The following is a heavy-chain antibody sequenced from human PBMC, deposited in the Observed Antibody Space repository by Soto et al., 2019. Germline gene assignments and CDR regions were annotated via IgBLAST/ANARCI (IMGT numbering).Heavy chain of an antibody. V-gene: IGHV5-10-1*01. CDR3: AGPGEYQLLAPPRYYYGMDV. CDR1: GYSFTSYW. Sequence: PGESLKISCKGSGYSFTSYWISWVRQMPGKGLEWMGRIDPSDSYTNYSPSFQGHVTISADKSISTAYLQWSSLKASDTAMYYCAGPGEYQLLAPPRYYYGMDVWGQGTTVTVSS. J-gene: IGHJ6*02. CDR2: IDPSDSYT. D-gene: IGHD2-2*01.